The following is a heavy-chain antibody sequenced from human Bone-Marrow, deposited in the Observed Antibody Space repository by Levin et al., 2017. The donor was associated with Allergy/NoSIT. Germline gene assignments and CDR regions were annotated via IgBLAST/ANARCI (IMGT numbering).Heavy chain of an antibody. CDR1: GFTFSIYN. CDR3: ARDQALYYYYYYMDV. Sequence: GESLKISCAASGFTFSIYNMNWVRQAPGKGLEWVSYISRSGHTIYYTDSVKGRFTISRDNAKNSLFLQMNSLRAEDTAVYYCARDQALYYYYYYMDVWGKGTTVTVSS. CDR2: ISRSGHTI. V-gene: IGHV3-48*04. J-gene: IGHJ6*03.